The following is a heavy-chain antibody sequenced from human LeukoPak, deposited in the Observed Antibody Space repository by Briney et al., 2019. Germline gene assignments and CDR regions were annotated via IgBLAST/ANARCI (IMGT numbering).Heavy chain of an antibody. CDR1: GGSISSSSYY. CDR3: MRRETYGSEKVDY. D-gene: IGHD3-10*01. J-gene: IGHJ4*02. V-gene: IGHV4-39*01. CDR2: IYYRGNT. Sequence: SETLSLTCTVSGGSISSSSYYWGWIRQPPGKGLEWIGSIYYRGNTYYNSSLKSRVTISVDTSKNQFSLNLSSVTAADTAVYYCMRRETYGSEKVDYWGQGTLVTVSS.